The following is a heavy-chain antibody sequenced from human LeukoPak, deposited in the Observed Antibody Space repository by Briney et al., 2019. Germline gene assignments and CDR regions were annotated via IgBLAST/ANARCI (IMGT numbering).Heavy chain of an antibody. CDR3: ARDSGTTTYDAFDI. Sequence: ASVKVSCKASGYTFTGYYMHWVRQAPGQGLEWMGWINPNSGGTNYAQKFQGWVTMTRDTSISTAYMELSRLRSDDTAVYYCARDSGTTTYDAFDIWGQETMVTVSS. J-gene: IGHJ3*02. V-gene: IGHV1-2*04. CDR2: INPNSGGT. D-gene: IGHD1-1*01. CDR1: GYTFTGYY.